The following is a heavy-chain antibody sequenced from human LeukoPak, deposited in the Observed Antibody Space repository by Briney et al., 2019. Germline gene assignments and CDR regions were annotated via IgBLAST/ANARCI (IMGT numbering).Heavy chain of an antibody. Sequence: GGSLRLSCAASGFTFRTYAMSWVRQAPGKGLEWVSSIRSTGESTYYADSVKGRFTISRDNSRNTLYLQMNSLRAEDTAVYYCAKEVRESAWFYFDHWGQGTLATVSS. V-gene: IGHV3-23*01. J-gene: IGHJ4*02. D-gene: IGHD3-10*01. CDR3: AKEVRESAWFYFDH. CDR2: IRSTGEST. CDR1: GFTFRTYA.